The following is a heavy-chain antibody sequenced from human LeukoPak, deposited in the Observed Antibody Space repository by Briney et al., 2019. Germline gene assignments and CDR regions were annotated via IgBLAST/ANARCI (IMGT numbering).Heavy chain of an antibody. CDR3: AREGITGTTSPGDY. Sequence: PGGSLRLSCAASGFTFSSYSMNWVRQAPGKGLEWVSSISSSSSYIYYADSVKGRFTISRDNAKNSLYLQMNSLRAEDTAVYYCAREGITGTTSPGDYWGPGTLVTVSS. CDR2: ISSSSSYI. CDR1: GFTFSSYS. J-gene: IGHJ4*02. D-gene: IGHD1-20*01. V-gene: IGHV3-21*01.